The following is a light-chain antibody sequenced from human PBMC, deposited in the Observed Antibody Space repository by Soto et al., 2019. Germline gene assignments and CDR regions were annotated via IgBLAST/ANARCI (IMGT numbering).Light chain of an antibody. CDR3: QQYHTWPIT. J-gene: IGKJ4*01. CDR2: GAS. CDR1: QSVSSN. V-gene: IGKV3-15*01. Sequence: EIVLTQSPGTLSLSPGERSTLSCRASQSVSSNLAWYQHKPGQAPRLLISGASTGATGIPARFSGSGSGTEFTLTISSLQSEDCAIYYCQQYHTWPITFGGGTKVDIK.